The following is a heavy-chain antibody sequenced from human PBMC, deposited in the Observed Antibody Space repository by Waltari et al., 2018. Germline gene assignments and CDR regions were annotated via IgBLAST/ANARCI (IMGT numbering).Heavy chain of an antibody. CDR3: ARLKEGDYVWGSYRLGAFDI. CDR2: IYYSGST. D-gene: IGHD3-16*02. Sequence: QLQLQESGPGLVKPSETLSLTCTVSGGSISSSSYYWGWIRQPPGKGLEWIGSIYYSGSTYYNPSLKSRVTISVDTSKNQFSLKLSSVTAADTAVYYCARLKEGDYVWGSYRLGAFDIWGQGTMVTVSS. V-gene: IGHV4-39*07. J-gene: IGHJ3*02. CDR1: GGSISSSSYY.